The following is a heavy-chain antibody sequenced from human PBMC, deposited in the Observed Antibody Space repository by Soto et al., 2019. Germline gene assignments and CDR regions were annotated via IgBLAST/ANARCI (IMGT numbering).Heavy chain of an antibody. Sequence: SGTLSLTCAVSEGSFSTGDYSWNWIRQPPGKGLEWIGYIYTSGSTYYSSSLKSRVTISVDRSKNQFSLQLTSVTAADTAVDYCPRGNDYGGVQFEYRGQRLLVTVSS. CDR2: IYTSGST. CDR1: EGSFSTGDYS. J-gene: IGHJ4*02. D-gene: IGHD4-17*01. CDR3: PRGNDYGGVQFEY. V-gene: IGHV4-30-2*01.